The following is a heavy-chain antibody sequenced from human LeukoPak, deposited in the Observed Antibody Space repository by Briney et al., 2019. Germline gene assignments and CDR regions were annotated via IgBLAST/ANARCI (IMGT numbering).Heavy chain of an antibody. CDR3: ARGGRLTKNDY. CDR1: GDSISSGNW. J-gene: IGHJ4*02. CDR2: VYRSGST. V-gene: IGHV4-4*02. D-gene: IGHD2-21*02. Sequence: SGTLSLTCSVSGDSISSGNWWSWVRQPPGKGLEWIGEVYRSGSTNYNPSLKRRVSMSVDESKNQFSLNLTSVTAADTAVYYCARGGRLTKNDYWGQGGLVIVSS.